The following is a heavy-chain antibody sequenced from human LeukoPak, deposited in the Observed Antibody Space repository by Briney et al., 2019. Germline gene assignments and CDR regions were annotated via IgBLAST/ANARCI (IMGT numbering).Heavy chain of an antibody. CDR3: ARSGDSSSWYGDY. J-gene: IGHJ4*02. CDR2: IKQDGSEK. D-gene: IGHD6-13*01. CDR1: GFTFSSYW. Sequence: PGGSLRLSCAASGFTFSSYWMSWVRQAPGKGLEWVANIKQDGSEKYYVDSVKGRFTISRDNAKNSLYLQMNSLRAEDTAVYYCARSGDSSSWYGDYWGQGTLVTVSS. V-gene: IGHV3-7*01.